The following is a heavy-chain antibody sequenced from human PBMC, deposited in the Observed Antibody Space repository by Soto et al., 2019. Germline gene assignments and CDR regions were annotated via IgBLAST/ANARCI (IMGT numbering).Heavy chain of an antibody. CDR3: ARQNYYSGMDV. V-gene: IGHV1-18*01. CDR2: ISPYNGNT. J-gene: IGHJ6*02. CDR1: GYTFTSYF. Sequence: ASVKVSCKASGYTFTSYFITWVRQAPGQGLEWMGWISPYNGNTNYAQMLQGRVTMTTDTSTATGYMEMRSLESDDTAVYYCARQNYYSGMDVWGQGTTVTVSS.